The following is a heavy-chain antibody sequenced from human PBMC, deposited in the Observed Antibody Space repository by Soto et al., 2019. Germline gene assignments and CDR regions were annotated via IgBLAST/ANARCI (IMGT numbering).Heavy chain of an antibody. J-gene: IGHJ4*02. V-gene: IGHV1-69*19. D-gene: IGHD3-10*01. CDR2: ISPMFGAA. CDR3: AREVQVHTPAFVY. Sequence: QVQLVQSGAEMQKPGSSVKVSCQSSGGTFNTYAMNWERQAPGQGPEWMGDISPMFGAANYAPKFQGRVTITADESTGTSYMQLGSLTSEDTALYFCAREVQVHTPAFVYWGQGTLVTVSS. CDR1: GGTFNTYA.